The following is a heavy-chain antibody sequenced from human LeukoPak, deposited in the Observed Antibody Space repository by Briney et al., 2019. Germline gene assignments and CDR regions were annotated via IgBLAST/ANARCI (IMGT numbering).Heavy chain of an antibody. V-gene: IGHV3-7*01. D-gene: IGHD3-10*01. CDR1: GFTFSNYW. CDR2: INQDGSEE. CDR3: ARDSWFGEPPDY. Sequence: GGSLRLSCAASGFTFSNYWMSWVRQAPGKGLEWVASINQDGSEEYYVDSVKGRFTISRDNAKNSLYLQMNSLRAEDTAVYYCARDSWFGEPPDYWGQGTLVTVSS. J-gene: IGHJ4*02.